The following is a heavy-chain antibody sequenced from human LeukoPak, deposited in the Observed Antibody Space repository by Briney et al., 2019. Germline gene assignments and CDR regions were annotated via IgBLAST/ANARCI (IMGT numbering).Heavy chain of an antibody. CDR3: AKERHYYDSSGYGIFDY. Sequence: GGSLRLSCAASGFTFSSYAMHWVRQAPGKGLEWVAVISYDGSNKYYADSVKGRFTISRDNSKNTLYLQMNSLRAEDTAVYYCAKERHYYDSSGYGIFDYWGQGTLVTVSS. V-gene: IGHV3-30-3*01. D-gene: IGHD3-22*01. CDR2: ISYDGSNK. J-gene: IGHJ4*02. CDR1: GFTFSSYA.